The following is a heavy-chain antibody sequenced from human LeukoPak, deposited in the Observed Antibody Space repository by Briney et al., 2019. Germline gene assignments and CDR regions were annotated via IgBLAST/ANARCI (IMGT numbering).Heavy chain of an antibody. V-gene: IGHV3-74*01. CDR1: GFTFSKYC. Sequence: GGSLRLSCAASGFTFSKYCILWVRQAPGKGLESVSRINTDGTVTTYADSVKGRFTVSRDNADNTMFLQINSVRDEDTAVYYCATKQWLAPPPGSWGQGTPVTVSP. D-gene: IGHD6-19*01. CDR3: ATKQWLAPPPGS. J-gene: IGHJ6*01. CDR2: INTDGTVT.